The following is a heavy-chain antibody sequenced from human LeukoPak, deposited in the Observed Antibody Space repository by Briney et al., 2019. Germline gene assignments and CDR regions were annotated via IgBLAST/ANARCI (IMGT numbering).Heavy chain of an antibody. Sequence: PSETLSLTCAVYGGSFSGYYWSWIRQPPGKGLEWIGEINHSGSTNYNPSLKSRVTISVDTSKNQFSLKLSSVTAADTAVYYCARTHGRESNNWFDPWGQGTLVTVSS. CDR3: ARTHGRESNNWFDP. V-gene: IGHV4-34*01. J-gene: IGHJ5*02. D-gene: IGHD3-10*01. CDR1: GGSFSGYY. CDR2: INHSGST.